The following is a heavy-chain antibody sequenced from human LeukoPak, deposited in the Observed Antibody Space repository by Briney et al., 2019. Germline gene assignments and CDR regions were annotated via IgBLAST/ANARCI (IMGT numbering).Heavy chain of an antibody. V-gene: IGHV1-69*13. CDR3: ARDGMNDYVWGSYRRRDAFDI. Sequence: ASVKVSCKASGGTFSSYAISWVRQAPGQGLEWMGGIIPIFGTANYAQKFQGRVTITADESTSTAYMELSSLRSEDTAVYYCARDGMNDYVWGSYRRRDAFDIWGQGTMVTVSS. CDR2: IIPIFGTA. J-gene: IGHJ3*02. D-gene: IGHD3-16*02. CDR1: GGTFSSYA.